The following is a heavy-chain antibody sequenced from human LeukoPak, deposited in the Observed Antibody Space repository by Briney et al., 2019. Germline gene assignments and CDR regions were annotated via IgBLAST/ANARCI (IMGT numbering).Heavy chain of an antibody. D-gene: IGHD3-9*01. Sequence: ASVKVSCKASGYTFTSYYLHWVRQAPGQGLEWMGWINPNSRGTKYAQKFQGRVTMTRDTSISTAYMELTRLRSDDTAVYYCARVDDILTGHLDYWGQGTLVTVSS. CDR1: GYTFTSYY. J-gene: IGHJ4*02. CDR3: ARVDDILTGHLDY. V-gene: IGHV1-2*02. CDR2: INPNSRGT.